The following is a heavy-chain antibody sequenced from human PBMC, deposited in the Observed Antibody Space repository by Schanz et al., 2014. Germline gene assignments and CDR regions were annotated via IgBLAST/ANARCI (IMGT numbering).Heavy chain of an antibody. Sequence: QVQLVQSGAEVKKPGASVKVSCKVSGSIFSKLLMHWVRQGPAKGLEWMGRIIPILDKTNYAQKFQGRVTMTADKSTSTVYMEVSGLRSEDMAVYYCARDGEAAAGCDYWGQGTLVTVSS. D-gene: IGHD6-13*01. V-gene: IGHV1-69*04. CDR1: GSIFSKLL. J-gene: IGHJ4*02. CDR2: IIPILDKT. CDR3: ARDGEAAAGCDY.